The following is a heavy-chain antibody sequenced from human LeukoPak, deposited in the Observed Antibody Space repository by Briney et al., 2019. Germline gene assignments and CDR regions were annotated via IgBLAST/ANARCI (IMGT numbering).Heavy chain of an antibody. V-gene: IGHV1-46*01. CDR1: GYTFTSYY. CDR2: VNPSGGST. J-gene: IGHJ4*02. CDR3: ARIGLPQNIQWLEPHF. D-gene: IGHD6-19*01. Sequence: ASVELSCNSSGYTFTSYYMHWVRHPPGQGLEWMGIVNPSGGSTSYAQEFQGRVTITRDTAKTTVYMELHSQRSEDAAVYDCARIGLPQNIQWLEPHFWGEGNPVSVSS.